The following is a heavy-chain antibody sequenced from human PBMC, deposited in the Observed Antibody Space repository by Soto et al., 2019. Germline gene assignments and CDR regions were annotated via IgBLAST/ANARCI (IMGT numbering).Heavy chain of an antibody. CDR3: ARSLGAYYYYGMDV. D-gene: IGHD1-26*01. V-gene: IGHV1-3*01. Sequence: GPVKVSCKASGYTFTSYAMHWVRQAPGQRLEWMGWINAGNGNTKYSQKFQGRVTITRDTSASTAYMELSSLRSEDTAVYYCARSLGAYYYYGMDVWGQGTTVTVSS. CDR1: GYTFTSYA. J-gene: IGHJ6*02. CDR2: INAGNGNT.